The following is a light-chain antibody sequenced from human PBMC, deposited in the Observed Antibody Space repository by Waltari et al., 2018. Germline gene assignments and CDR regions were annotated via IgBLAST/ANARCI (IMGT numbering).Light chain of an antibody. V-gene: IGLV8-61*01. CDR2: KAN. CDR1: SGSLSSTSY. CDR3: LLYMGSGIWV. Sequence: QTVVTQEPSLSVSPGGTVTLTGALSSGSLSSTSYASWYQQSPGQTPLTLVYKANIRSSGVPDRFSGSVLGNKAVLIITGAQAEDESTYYCLLYMGSGIWVFGGGTKLTVL. J-gene: IGLJ3*02.